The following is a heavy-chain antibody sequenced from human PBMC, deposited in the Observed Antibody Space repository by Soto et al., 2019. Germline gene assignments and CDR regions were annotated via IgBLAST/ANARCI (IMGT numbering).Heavy chain of an antibody. D-gene: IGHD2-15*01. J-gene: IGHJ4*02. Sequence: SGPTLVNPTQTLTLTCTFSGFSLSTSGMRVSWIRQPPGKALEWLARIDWDDDKFYNTSLKTRHTISKDSSKNQVVLTMTNMDPVDTATYYCARMFHCSGGTCPFDYWGQGALVTVSS. V-gene: IGHV2-70*04. CDR3: ARMFHCSGGTCPFDY. CDR2: IDWDDDK. CDR1: GFSLSTSGMR.